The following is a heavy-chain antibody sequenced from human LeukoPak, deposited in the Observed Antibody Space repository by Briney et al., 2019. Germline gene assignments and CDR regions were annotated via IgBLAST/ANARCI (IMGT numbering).Heavy chain of an antibody. D-gene: IGHD3-16*02. J-gene: IGHJ4*02. CDR3: AKGDITFGGVIVRPDFDY. Sequence: GGSLRLSCAASGFTFRNFAMSWVRQAPGKGLEWVSAISGSGGSTYYADSVKGRFTISRDNSKNTLYLQMNSLRAEDTAAYYCAKGDITFGGVIVRPDFDYWGQGTLVTVSS. CDR1: GFTFRNFA. CDR2: ISGSGGST. V-gene: IGHV3-23*01.